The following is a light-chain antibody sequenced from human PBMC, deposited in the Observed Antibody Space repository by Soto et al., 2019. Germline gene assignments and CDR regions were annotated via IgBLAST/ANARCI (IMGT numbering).Light chain of an antibody. CDR2: GAS. CDR1: HSVSSN. J-gene: IGKJ4*01. V-gene: IGKV3-15*01. Sequence: EIVITQSPATLSVSPGERATLSCRASHSVSSNLSWYQQKPGQAPRLLIYGASTRATGIPARFSGSGSGQEFTLTISSLQSAEFAVYYCQQYNNWPPLTFGGGTKVDI. CDR3: QQYNNWPPLT.